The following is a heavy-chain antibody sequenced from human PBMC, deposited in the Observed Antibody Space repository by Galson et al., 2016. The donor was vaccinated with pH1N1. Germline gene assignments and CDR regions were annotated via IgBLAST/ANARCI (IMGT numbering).Heavy chain of an antibody. J-gene: IGHJ4*02. CDR3: ARFGVGVTWGDYELESSLYFDY. CDR2: IYYRGST. Sequence: LSLTCTVSGGSISNYYRTWIRQPPGQGLEWIGYIYYRGSTNYNPSLKSRVTISVDMYRNQFSLKLTSVTAADTAVYYCARFGVGVTWGDYELESSLYFDYWGQGTLVSVSS. CDR1: GGSISNYY. V-gene: IGHV4-59*01. D-gene: IGHD3-3*01.